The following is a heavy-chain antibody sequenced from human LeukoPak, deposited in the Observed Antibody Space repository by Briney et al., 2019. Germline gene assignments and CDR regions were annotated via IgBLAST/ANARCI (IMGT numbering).Heavy chain of an antibody. J-gene: IGHJ4*02. Sequence: SVKVSCKASGYTFTSYGISWVRQAPGQGLEWMGGIIPIFGTANYAQKFQGRVTITADESTSTAYMELSSLRSEDTAVYYCAVGATKVRYFDYWGQGTLVTVSS. V-gene: IGHV1-69*13. CDR2: IIPIFGTA. CDR1: GYTFTSYG. D-gene: IGHD1-26*01. CDR3: AVGATKVRYFDY.